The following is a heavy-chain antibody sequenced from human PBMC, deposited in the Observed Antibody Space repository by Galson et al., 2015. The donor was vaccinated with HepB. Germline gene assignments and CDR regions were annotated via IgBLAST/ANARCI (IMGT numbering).Heavy chain of an antibody. V-gene: IGHV4-39*01. J-gene: IGHJ6*02. CDR3: ASGGDCSSTSCYTGDYYGMDV. Sequence: LSLTCTVSGGSISSSSYYWGWIRQPPGTGLEWIGSLYYSGSTYYNPSLKSRVTISVDTTKNQFSLKLSSVTAADTAVYYCASGGDCSSTSCYTGDYYGMDVWGQGTTVTVSS. D-gene: IGHD2-2*02. CDR1: GGSISSSSYY. CDR2: LYYSGST.